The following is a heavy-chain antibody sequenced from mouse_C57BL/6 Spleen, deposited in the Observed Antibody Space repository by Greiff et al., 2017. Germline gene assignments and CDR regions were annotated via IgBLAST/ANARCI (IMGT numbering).Heavy chain of an antibody. CDR1: GYSITSGYY. CDR3: ARRITTVVVHWYFDV. Sequence: EVQLQESGPGLVKPSQSLSLTCSVTGYSITSGYYWNWNRQFPGNKLEWMGYISYDGSNNYNPSLKNRISITRDTSRNEFFLKLNSVTTEDTATYYCARRITTVVVHWYFDVWGTGTTVTVSS. CDR2: ISYDGSN. J-gene: IGHJ1*03. V-gene: IGHV3-6*01. D-gene: IGHD1-1*01.